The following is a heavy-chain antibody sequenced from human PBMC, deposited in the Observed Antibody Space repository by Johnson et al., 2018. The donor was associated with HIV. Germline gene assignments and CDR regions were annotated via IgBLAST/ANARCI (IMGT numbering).Heavy chain of an antibody. CDR2: ISYDSSYK. CDR1: EFIFSSYT. J-gene: IGHJ3*02. D-gene: IGHD5-12*01. CDR3: ASGYSGYDDAFDI. Sequence: QVKLVESGGGVVQPGRSLRLSCAASEFIFSSYTMHWARQAPGKGLEWVAVISYDSSYKFYADSVKGRFTISRDNAKNSLYLQMNSLRAEDTAVYYCASGYSGYDDAFDIWGQGTMVTVSS. V-gene: IGHV3-30*04.